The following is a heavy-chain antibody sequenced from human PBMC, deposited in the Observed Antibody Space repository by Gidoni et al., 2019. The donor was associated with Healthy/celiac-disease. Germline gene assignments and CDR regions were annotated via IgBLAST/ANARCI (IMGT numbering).Heavy chain of an antibody. J-gene: IGHJ6*02. CDR3: AKDGYCSGGSCYFTSYYYYGMDV. D-gene: IGHD2-15*01. CDR1: GFTFSSYG. CDR2: ISYDGSKK. V-gene: IGHV3-30*18. Sequence: QVQLVESGGGVVQPGRSLRLSCAASGFTFSSYGMHWVRQAPGKGLEWVAVISYDGSKKYYADSVKGRFTISRDNSKNTLYLQMNSLRAEDTAVYYCAKDGYCSGGSCYFTSYYYYGMDVWGQGTTVTVSS.